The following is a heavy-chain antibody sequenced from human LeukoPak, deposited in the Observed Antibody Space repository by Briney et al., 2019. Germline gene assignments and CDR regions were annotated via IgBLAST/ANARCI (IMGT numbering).Heavy chain of an antibody. J-gene: IGHJ4*02. CDR3: ARTMGRGPGGHFDY. Sequence: PGGSLRLSCAASGLTYRNYYFSWVRQPPGKGLEWLSYISDDGSYANYADSVGGRFTISSDNAKNSLFQQINRLRAEGTAVTYCARTMGRGPGGHFDYWGQGRLVTVSS. V-gene: IGHV3-11*03. CDR1: GLTYRNYY. D-gene: IGHD3-10*01. CDR2: ISDDGSYA.